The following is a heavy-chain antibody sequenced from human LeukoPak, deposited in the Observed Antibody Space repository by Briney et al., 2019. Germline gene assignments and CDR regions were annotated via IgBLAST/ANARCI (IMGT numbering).Heavy chain of an antibody. Sequence: PPETLSLTCTVSGGSISSSSYYWGWIRQPPGKGLEWIGSIYYSGSTYYNPSLKSRVTISVDTSKNQFSLKLSSVTAADTAVYYCARPSETSIAARRWDFDYWGQGTLVTVSS. CDR2: IYYSGST. J-gene: IGHJ4*02. V-gene: IGHV4-39*01. CDR3: ARPSETSIAARRWDFDY. D-gene: IGHD6-6*01. CDR1: GGSISSSSYY.